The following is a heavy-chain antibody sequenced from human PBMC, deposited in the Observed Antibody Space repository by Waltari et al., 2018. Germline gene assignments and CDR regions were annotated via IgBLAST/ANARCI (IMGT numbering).Heavy chain of an antibody. D-gene: IGHD2-15*01. V-gene: IGHV3-23*01. CDR1: GFSFSESA. J-gene: IGHJ3*02. Sequence: EVQVLESGGGLVQPGGSLRLSCAASGFSFSESAMTWVRQAPGKGLEWVAAIVGDGLSTSYAESVKGLYTSSRDNAKNTVYLQLRSLRPEDTAMYYCAKVSHGGNMRSDSFDTWGQGTMVTVSS. CDR3: AKVSHGGNMRSDSFDT. CDR2: IVGDGLST.